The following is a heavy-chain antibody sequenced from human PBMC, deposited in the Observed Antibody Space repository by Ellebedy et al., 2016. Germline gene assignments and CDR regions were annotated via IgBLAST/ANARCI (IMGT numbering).Heavy chain of an antibody. CDR1: SGSISSFY. CDR3: AATYAAYFDY. J-gene: IGHJ4*02. V-gene: IGHV4-59*08. CDR2: IFYSGST. D-gene: IGHD1-26*01. Sequence: SETLSLTCSVSSGSISSFYWSWIRQPPGKGPDWIGYIFYSGSTNYNPSLKSRVTISVDTSKNQFSLKLSSVTAADTAVYYCAATYAAYFDYWGQGTLVTVSS.